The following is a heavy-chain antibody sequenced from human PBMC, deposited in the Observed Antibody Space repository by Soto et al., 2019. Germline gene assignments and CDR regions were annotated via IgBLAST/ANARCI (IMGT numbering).Heavy chain of an antibody. V-gene: IGHV3-53*01. CDR3: ARDLMVRGVISYFDY. CDR1: GFTVSSNY. CDR2: IYSGGST. J-gene: IGHJ4*02. D-gene: IGHD3-10*01. Sequence: GGSLRLSCAASGFTVSSNYMSWVRQAPGKGLEWVSVIYSGGSTYYADSVKGRFTISRDNSKNTLYLQMNSLRAEDTAVYYCARDLMVRGVISYFDYWGQGTLVTVSS.